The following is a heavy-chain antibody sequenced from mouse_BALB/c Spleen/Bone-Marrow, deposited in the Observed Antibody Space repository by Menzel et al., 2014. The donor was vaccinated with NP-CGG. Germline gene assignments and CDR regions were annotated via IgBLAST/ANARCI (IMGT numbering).Heavy chain of an antibody. J-gene: IGHJ4*01. CDR1: GYSFTGYY. Sequence: LVKTGASVKISCKASGYSFTGYYMHWVKQSHGKSLEWIGYISCYNGATSYNQKFKGKATFTVDTSSSTAYMQFNSLTSKDSAVYYCARLRDDYDGYAMDYWGQGTSVTVSS. V-gene: IGHV1S34*01. D-gene: IGHD2-4*01. CDR2: ISCYNGAT. CDR3: ARLRDDYDGYAMDY.